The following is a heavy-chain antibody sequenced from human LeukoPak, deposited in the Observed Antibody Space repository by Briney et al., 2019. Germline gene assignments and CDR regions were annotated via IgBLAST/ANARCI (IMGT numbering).Heavy chain of an antibody. V-gene: IGHV3-74*01. J-gene: IGHJ4*02. Sequence: GGSLRLSCAASGFTFSNYWMHWVRQTPGKGLVWVSRIISDGSFTNYADSVKGRFTISRDNAKNTLYLQMNSLRAEDTAVYYCAREEKGFDYWGQGTLVTVSS. CDR3: AREEKGFDY. CDR1: GFTFSNYW. CDR2: IISDGSFT.